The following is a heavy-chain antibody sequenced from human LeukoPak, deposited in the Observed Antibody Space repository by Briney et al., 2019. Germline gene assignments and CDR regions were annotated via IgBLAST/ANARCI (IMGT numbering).Heavy chain of an antibody. D-gene: IGHD5-18*01. CDR2: VRDNGEN. CDR3: ARQPANTAAFDI. J-gene: IGHJ3*02. Sequence: SETLSLTCTVSGGSINAYYWSWIRQPPGKGLEWIAYVRDNGENNYNPSLKSRVAISVDTAYNQISLRLNFVTAADTAIYYCARQPANTAAFDIWGLGTMVTVSS. CDR1: GGSINAYY. V-gene: IGHV4-59*08.